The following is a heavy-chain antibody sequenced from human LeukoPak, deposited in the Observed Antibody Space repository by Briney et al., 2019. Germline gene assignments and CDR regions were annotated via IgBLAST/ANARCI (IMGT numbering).Heavy chain of an antibody. Sequence: SETLSLTGAVYGGSFSGYYWSWIRQPPGKGLEWIGEINHSGSTNYNPSLKSRVTISVDTSKNQFSLKLSSVTAADTAVYYCARGHDILTGYYSYFLWGQGTLVTVSS. D-gene: IGHD3-9*01. CDR1: GGSFSGYY. J-gene: IGHJ4*02. CDR3: ARGHDILTGYYSYFL. CDR2: INHSGST. V-gene: IGHV4-34*01.